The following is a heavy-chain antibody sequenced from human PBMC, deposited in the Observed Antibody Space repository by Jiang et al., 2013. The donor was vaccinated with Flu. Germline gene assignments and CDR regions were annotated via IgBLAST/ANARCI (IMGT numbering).Heavy chain of an antibody. CDR1: GYTFTSYT. V-gene: IGHV1-3*01. D-gene: IGHD2-21*02. CDR3: AGGAYCGGDCYSPAY. J-gene: IGHJ4*02. CDR2: INVVTGYT. Sequence: SGAEVKKPGASVKVSCKASGYTFTSYTVHWVRQAPGQRLEWMGWINVVTGYTKYSQKFQGRVTITRDTSATTVYMEVSSLTSEDSAVIYCAGGAYCGGDCYSPAYWGQGTLVTVSS.